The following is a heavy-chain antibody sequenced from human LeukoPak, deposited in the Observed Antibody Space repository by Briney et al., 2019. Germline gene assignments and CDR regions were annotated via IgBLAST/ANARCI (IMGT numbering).Heavy chain of an antibody. Sequence: ASVKVSCKASGYTFTSYGISWVRQAPGRGLEGMGWISAYNGNTNYAQKLQGRVTMTTDTSTSTAYMELRGLRSDDTAVYYCARAGAAAPTEEAFDIWGQGTMVTVSS. CDR3: ARAGAAAPTEEAFDI. V-gene: IGHV1-18*01. CDR1: GYTFTSYG. J-gene: IGHJ3*02. D-gene: IGHD6-13*01. CDR2: ISAYNGNT.